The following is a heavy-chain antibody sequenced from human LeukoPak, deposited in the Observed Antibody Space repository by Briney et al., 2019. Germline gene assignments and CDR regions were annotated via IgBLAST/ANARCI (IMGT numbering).Heavy chain of an antibody. Sequence: ASVKVSCKASGYTFINYYIHWVRQAPGQGLEWMGCINPNTGATHYAQRFQGRVTVTRDTSILTAYMDLSGLTFDDTAVYYCARGIRFLEWLSAPRYYFDYWGQGTLVTVSS. V-gene: IGHV1-2*02. CDR2: INPNTGAT. CDR3: ARGIRFLEWLSAPRYYFDY. J-gene: IGHJ4*02. CDR1: GYTFINYY. D-gene: IGHD3-3*01.